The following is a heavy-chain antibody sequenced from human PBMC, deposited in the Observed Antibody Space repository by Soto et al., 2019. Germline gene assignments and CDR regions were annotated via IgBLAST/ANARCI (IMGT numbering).Heavy chain of an antibody. Sequence: ASVKVSFKVSGYTLTELSMRWVRQAPGKGLEWMGGFDPEDGETIYAQKFQGRVTMTEDTSTDTAYMELSSLRSEDTAVYYCATEGQWLVRKRSYYYYGMDVWGQGTTVTVSS. CDR3: ATEGQWLVRKRSYYYYGMDV. CDR1: GYTLTELS. V-gene: IGHV1-24*01. CDR2: FDPEDGET. D-gene: IGHD6-19*01. J-gene: IGHJ6*02.